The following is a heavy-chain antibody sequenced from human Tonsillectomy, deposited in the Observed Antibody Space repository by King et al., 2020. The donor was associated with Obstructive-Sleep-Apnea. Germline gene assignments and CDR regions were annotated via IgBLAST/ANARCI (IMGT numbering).Heavy chain of an antibody. J-gene: IGHJ4*02. Sequence: VQLVESGGGVVQPGRSLRLSCAASGFTFSSYAMHWVRQAPGKGLEWVAVISYDGSNKYYADSVKGRFTISRDNSKNTLYLQMNSLRAEDTAVYYCARGPTSSITMIIEYYFDYWGQGTLVTVSS. CDR3: ARGPTSSITMIIEYYFDY. D-gene: IGHD3-22*01. CDR1: GFTFSSYA. V-gene: IGHV3-30*04. CDR2: ISYDGSNK.